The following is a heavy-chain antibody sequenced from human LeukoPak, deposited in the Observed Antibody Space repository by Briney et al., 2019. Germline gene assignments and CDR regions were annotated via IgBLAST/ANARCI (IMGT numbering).Heavy chain of an antibody. CDR3: AKDGVGVTWLDFFDY. D-gene: IGHD1-26*01. CDR1: GFTFSSYA. V-gene: IGHV3-23*01. Sequence: GGSLRLSCAASGFTFSSYAMSWVRQAPGKGLEWVSGISGSGGSAYFADSVKGGFTISRDNSKNTVFLQMNSLRAEDTAVYYCAKDGVGVTWLDFFDYWGQGALVTVSS. CDR2: ISGSGGSA. J-gene: IGHJ4*02.